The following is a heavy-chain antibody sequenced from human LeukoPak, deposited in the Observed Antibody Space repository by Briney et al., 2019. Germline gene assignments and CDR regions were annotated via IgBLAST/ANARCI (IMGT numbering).Heavy chain of an antibody. V-gene: IGHV1-18*01. D-gene: IGHD3-22*01. CDR1: GYTFTSYG. J-gene: IGHJ1*01. CDR3: ARDYYDSSGYYYVRNTEYFQH. CDR2: ISAYNGNT. Sequence: ASVKVSCKASGYTFTSYGISWVRQAPGQGLEWMGWISAYNGNTNYAQKLQGRVTMTTDTSTSTAYMELRSLRSDDTAVYYCARDYYDSSGYYYVRNTEYFQHWGQGTLVTVSS.